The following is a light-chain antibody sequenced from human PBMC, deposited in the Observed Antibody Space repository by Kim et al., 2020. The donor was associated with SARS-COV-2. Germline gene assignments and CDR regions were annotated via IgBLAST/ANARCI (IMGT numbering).Light chain of an antibody. V-gene: IGLV3-9*01. CDR2: RDS. Sequence: SYELTQPLSVSVALGQTARITCGENNIGSNSVHWYQQRPGQAPVLVIYRDSNRPSGIPERFSASNSGKTATLTISRAQAGDEADYHCQVLDRGTVVFGTGTKVTVL. CDR3: QVLDRGTVV. J-gene: IGLJ1*01. CDR1: NIGSNS.